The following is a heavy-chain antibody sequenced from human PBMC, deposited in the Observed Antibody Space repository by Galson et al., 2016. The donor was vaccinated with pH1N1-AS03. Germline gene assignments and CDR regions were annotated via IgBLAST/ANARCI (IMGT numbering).Heavy chain of an antibody. J-gene: IGHJ2*01. CDR1: GFTFSSHG. CDR3: ARDRHYYDYIWGTYRYDWYFDL. V-gene: IGHV3-33*01. CDR2: IWHDGSEK. Sequence: SLRLSCAASGFTFSSHGMHWVRQTPGKGLEWVAVIWHDGSEKYYADSVKGRFTISRDNSKNTRYLQMNSLRAEDTAVYYCARDRHYYDYIWGTYRYDWYFDLWGRGTLVTVSS. D-gene: IGHD3-16*02.